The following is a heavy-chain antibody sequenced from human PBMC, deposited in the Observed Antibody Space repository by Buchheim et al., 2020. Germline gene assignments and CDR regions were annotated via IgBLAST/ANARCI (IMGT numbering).Heavy chain of an antibody. D-gene: IGHD6-13*01. V-gene: IGHV4-39*07. CDR2: IYYSGST. J-gene: IGHJ1*01. CDR1: GGSISSPAYF. CDR3: ARRISAAGTGYFQN. Sequence: QLQLQESGPGLVKPSETLSLTCTVSGGSISSPAYFWGWIRQPPGKGLEWIGSIYYSGSTYYNPSLKSRVTMSVDTSKYQFSLKLSSVTAADTAVYYCARRISAAGTGYFQNWGQGTL.